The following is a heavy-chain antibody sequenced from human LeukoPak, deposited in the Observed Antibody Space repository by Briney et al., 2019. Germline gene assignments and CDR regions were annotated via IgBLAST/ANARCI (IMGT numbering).Heavy chain of an antibody. CDR1: GFTFSRYA. V-gene: IGHV3-23*01. Sequence: PGGSLRLSCAASGFTFSRYAMSWVRQAPGKGLEWISVISGNGGRTYYADSVKGRFTISRDNSKNTLYLQMSSLRAEDTAVYYCAKVRDLDTVLGRFDNWGQGTLVTVSS. CDR3: AKVRDLDTVLGRFDN. D-gene: IGHD5-18*01. CDR2: ISGNGGRT. J-gene: IGHJ5*02.